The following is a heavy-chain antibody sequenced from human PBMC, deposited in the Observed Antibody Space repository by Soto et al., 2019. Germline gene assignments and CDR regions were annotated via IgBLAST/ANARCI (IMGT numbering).Heavy chain of an antibody. CDR1: GDSMSSGAYY. Sequence: SETLSLTCTVSGDSMSSGAYYWNWIRQHPGKGLEWIGYIYYSGNTYYNPSLKSRIVISVDTSKNQYSLQLNSVTPEDTAVYFCARGEQYSGRIFDYWGQGTLVTVSS. D-gene: IGHD1-26*01. V-gene: IGHV4-31*03. CDR2: IYYSGNT. J-gene: IGHJ4*01. CDR3: ARGEQYSGRIFDY.